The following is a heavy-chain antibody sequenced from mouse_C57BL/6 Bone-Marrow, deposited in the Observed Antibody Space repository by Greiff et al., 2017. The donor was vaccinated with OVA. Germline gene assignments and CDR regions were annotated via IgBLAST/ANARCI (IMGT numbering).Heavy chain of an antibody. CDR3: ARTRGTTLYYFDY. CDR2: IDPSDSYT. J-gene: IGHJ2*01. V-gene: IGHV1-69*01. D-gene: IGHD1-1*01. CDR1: GYTFTSYW. Sequence: QVHLKQPGAELVMPGASVKLSCKASGYTFTSYWMHWVKQRPGQGLEWIGEIDPSDSYTNYNQKFKGKSTLTVDKSSSTAYMQLSSLTSEDSAVYYCARTRGTTLYYFDYWGQGTTLTVSS.